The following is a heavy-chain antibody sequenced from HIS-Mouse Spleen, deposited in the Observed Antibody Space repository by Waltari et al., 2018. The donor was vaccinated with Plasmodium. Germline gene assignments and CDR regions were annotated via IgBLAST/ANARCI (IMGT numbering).Heavy chain of an antibody. J-gene: IGHJ1*01. D-gene: IGHD6-13*01. CDR3: ARVLGYKAAAGTFVEYFQH. CDR2: INPNSGGT. V-gene: IGHV1-2*02. Sequence: GWINPNSGGTNYAQKFQGRVTMTRDTSISTAYMELSRLRSADTAVYYCARVLGYKAAAGTFVEYFQHWGQGTLVTVSS.